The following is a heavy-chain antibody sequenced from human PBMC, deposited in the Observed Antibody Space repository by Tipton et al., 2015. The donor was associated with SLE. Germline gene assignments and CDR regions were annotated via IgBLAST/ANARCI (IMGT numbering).Heavy chain of an antibody. V-gene: IGHV3-23*01. J-gene: IGHJ4*02. CDR2: IRAGGGST. CDR1: GFTFSSYT. Sequence: SLRLSCAASGFTFSSYTLSWVRQAPGKGLKWVSTIRAGGGSTYYADSVKGRFTISRDYSKNTLYLQMNSLRAEDTAVHYCAKVKDMYDSHPAYRGQGTLVIVSS. CDR3: AKVKDMYDSHPAY. D-gene: IGHD3-3*01.